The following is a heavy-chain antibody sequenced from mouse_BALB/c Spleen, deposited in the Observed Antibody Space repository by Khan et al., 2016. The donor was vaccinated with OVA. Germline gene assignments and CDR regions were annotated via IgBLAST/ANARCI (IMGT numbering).Heavy chain of an antibody. CDR3: AKTDSSFGNYGDYETSDY. J-gene: IGHJ4*01. CDR2: IWSGGST. D-gene: IGHD2-1*01. V-gene: IGHV2-2*02. Sequence: QVQLKQSGPDLVQPSQSLSITCTVSGFSLTSYGVPWVRQSPGKGLEWLGVIWSGGSTDYNSAFISRLTIIKDNSKSQVFFKLNSLQTNDTAIYYSAKTDSSFGNYGDYETSDYWGQGTTVTVSS. CDR1: GFSLTSYG.